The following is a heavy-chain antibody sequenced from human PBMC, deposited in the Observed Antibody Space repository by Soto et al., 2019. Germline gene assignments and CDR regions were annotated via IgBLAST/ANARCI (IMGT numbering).Heavy chain of an antibody. D-gene: IGHD3-9*01. Sequence: GGSLRLSCAASGFTFSSYAMSWVRQAPGKGLEWVSAISGSGGSTYYADSVEGRFTISRDNSKNTLYLQMNSLRAEDTAVYYCAHFPLRHFDWSHLIDVCGQGPTVTVYS. V-gene: IGHV3-23*01. CDR3: AHFPLRHFDWSHLIDV. J-gene: IGHJ6*02. CDR1: GFTFSSYA. CDR2: ISGSGGST.